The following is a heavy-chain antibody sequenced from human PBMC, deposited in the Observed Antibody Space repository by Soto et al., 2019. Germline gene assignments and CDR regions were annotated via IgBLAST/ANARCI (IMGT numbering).Heavy chain of an antibody. CDR1: GGTFSSYA. J-gene: IGHJ6*02. CDR2: IIPIFGTA. V-gene: IGHV1-69*01. CDR3: ARVHPHNLPAAIRLDYYYGMDV. D-gene: IGHD2-2*02. Sequence: QVQLVQSGAEVKKPGSSVKVSCKASGGTFSSYAISWVRQAPGQGLEWMGGIIPIFGTANYAQKFQGRVTITADESTNTAYMELSSLRSEDTAVYYCARVHPHNLPAAIRLDYYYGMDVWGQGTTVTVSS.